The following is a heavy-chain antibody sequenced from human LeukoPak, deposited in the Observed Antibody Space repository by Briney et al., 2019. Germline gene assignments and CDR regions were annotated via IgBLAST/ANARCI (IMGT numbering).Heavy chain of an antibody. CDR1: GYTFTGYY. CDR2: IIPIFGAA. J-gene: IGHJ3*02. D-gene: IGHD6-6*01. Sequence: GASVKVSCKASGYTFTGYYMHWVRQAPGQGLEWMGGIIPIFGAANYAQKFQGRVTITADESTSTAYMELSSLRSEDTAVYYCAKEYSSSSATTRAFDIWGQGTMVTVSS. CDR3: AKEYSSSSATTRAFDI. V-gene: IGHV1-69*13.